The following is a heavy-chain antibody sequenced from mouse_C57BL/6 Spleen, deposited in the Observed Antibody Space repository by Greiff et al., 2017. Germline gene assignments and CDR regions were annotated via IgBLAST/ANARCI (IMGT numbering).Heavy chain of an antibody. CDR2: IDPSDSYT. Sequence: QVQLQQPGAELVRPGTSVKLSCKASGYTFTSYWMHWVKQRPGQGLEWIGVIDPSDSYTNYNQKFKGKATLTVDTSSSTAYMQLSRLTSEDSAVYYCANAGSPFDYWGQGTTLTVSS. V-gene: IGHV1-59*01. CDR3: ANAGSPFDY. D-gene: IGHD1-1*01. J-gene: IGHJ2*01. CDR1: GYTFTSYW.